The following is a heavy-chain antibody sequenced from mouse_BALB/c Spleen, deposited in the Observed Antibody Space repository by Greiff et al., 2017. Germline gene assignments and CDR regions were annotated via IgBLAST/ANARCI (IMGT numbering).Heavy chain of an antibody. V-gene: IGHV1S81*02. CDR1: GYTFTSYW. Sequence: VQLQQPGAELVKPGASVKLSCKASGYTFTSYWMHWVKQRPGQGLEWIGEINPSNGRTNYNEKFKSKATLTVDKSSSTAYMQLSSLTSEDSAVYYCARSERYGYYFDYWGQGTTLTVSS. CDR3: ARSERYGYYFDY. D-gene: IGHD1-1*01. J-gene: IGHJ2*01. CDR2: INPSNGRT.